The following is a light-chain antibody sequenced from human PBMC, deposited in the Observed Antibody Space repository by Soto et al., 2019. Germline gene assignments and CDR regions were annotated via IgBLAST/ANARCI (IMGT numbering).Light chain of an antibody. CDR2: DAS. CDR1: QSVSNTY. CDR3: QQYGRSPGLFT. J-gene: IGKJ3*01. V-gene: IGKV3-20*01. Sequence: EIVLTQSPGTLSLSPGERATLSCRASQSVSNTYLAWYQQKPGQAPRLLIYDASSRATGVPDRFSGSGSGADFTLSISRLEPEDFAIYYCQQYGRSPGLFTFGPGTKVYIK.